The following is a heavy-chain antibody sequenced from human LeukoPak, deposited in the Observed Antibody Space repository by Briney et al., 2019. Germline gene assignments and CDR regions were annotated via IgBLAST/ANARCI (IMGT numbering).Heavy chain of an antibody. Sequence: GGSLRLSCAASGFTFSSYGMHWVRQATGKGLEWVSAIGTAGDTYYPGSVKGRFTISRENAKNSLYLQMNSLRAEDTAVYYCSSAPRPGVTFDYWGQGTLVTVSS. V-gene: IGHV3-13*01. CDR1: GFTFSSYG. CDR3: SSAPRPGVTFDY. CDR2: IGTAGDT. D-gene: IGHD4-23*01. J-gene: IGHJ4*02.